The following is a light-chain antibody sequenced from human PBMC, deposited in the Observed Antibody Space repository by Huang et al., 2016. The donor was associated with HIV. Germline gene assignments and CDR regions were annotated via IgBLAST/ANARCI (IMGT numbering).Light chain of an antibody. CDR2: ATS. CDR1: QRIDAY. V-gene: IGKV1-39*01. Sequence: DIQMTQSPSSLSASVGDRVTITCRASQRIDAYFNWYQYKPGRAPKLLIFATSDLQSGVPSRFSGSRSGTTFTLTISSLQPQDFATYFCQQSYYFPRTFGQGTKVEMK. CDR3: QQSYYFPRT. J-gene: IGKJ2*01.